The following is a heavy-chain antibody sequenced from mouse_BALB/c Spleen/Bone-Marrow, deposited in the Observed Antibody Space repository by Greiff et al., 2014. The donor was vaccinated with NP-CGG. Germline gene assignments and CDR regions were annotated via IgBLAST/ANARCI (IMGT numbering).Heavy chain of an antibody. J-gene: IGHJ1*01. D-gene: IGHD2-14*01. CDR2: IYPYNGGT. CDR3: ARFRYDWYFDV. Sequence: VQLQQPGPELVKPGASVKISCKASGYTFTDYNMHWVKQSHGKSLEWIGYIYPYNGGTGYNQKFKSKATLTVDNFSSTAYMELRSLTSEDSAVYYCARFRYDWYFDVWGAGTTVTVSS. V-gene: IGHV1S29*02. CDR1: GYTFTDYN.